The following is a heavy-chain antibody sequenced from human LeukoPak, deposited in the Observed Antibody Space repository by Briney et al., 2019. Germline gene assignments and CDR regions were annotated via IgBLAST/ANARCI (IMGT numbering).Heavy chain of an antibody. CDR2: IRYDGSNK. D-gene: IGHD2-21*02. CDR1: GFTFSSYG. Sequence: PGGSLRLSCAASGFTFSSYGMHWVRQAPGKGLEWVAFIRYDGSNKYYADSVKGRFTISRDNSKNTLYLQMNSLRAEDTAVYYCAKDLRVVTASPDFDYWGQGTLVTVSS. CDR3: AKDLRVVTASPDFDY. J-gene: IGHJ4*02. V-gene: IGHV3-30*02.